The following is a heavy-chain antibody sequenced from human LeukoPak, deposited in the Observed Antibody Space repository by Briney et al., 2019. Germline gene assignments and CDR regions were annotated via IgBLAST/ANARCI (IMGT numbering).Heavy chain of an antibody. J-gene: IGHJ4*02. CDR1: GSTLGNYA. CDR2: IRSKAYGGTT. CDR3: TRGGDYHDY. Sequence: GGSRSLSCTASGSTLGNYAMSWVRQPPGKGLEWVGFIRSKAYGGTTEYAASVKGRFTISRDDSKSIAYLQMNSLKTEDTAVYYCTRGGDYHDYWGQGTLVTVSS. V-gene: IGHV3-49*04.